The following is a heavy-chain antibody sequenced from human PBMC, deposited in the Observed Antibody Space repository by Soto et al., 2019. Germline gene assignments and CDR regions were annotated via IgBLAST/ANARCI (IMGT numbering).Heavy chain of an antibody. J-gene: IGHJ4*02. Sequence: EVQLVESGGDLVQPGGSLRLSCAASGFTFSDHYIDWVRQAPGKGPEWVGRSRDKGNSYSTDYAASVKGRFTISRDASKNSLYLQMNSLKTEDTALYYCARSITGTTSFDYWGQGTLVTVSS. V-gene: IGHV3-72*01. CDR3: ARSITGTTSFDY. CDR2: SRDKGNSYST. D-gene: IGHD1-7*01. CDR1: GFTFSDHY.